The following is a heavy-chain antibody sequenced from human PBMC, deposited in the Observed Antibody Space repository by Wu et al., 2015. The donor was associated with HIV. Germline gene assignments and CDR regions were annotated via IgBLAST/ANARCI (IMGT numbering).Heavy chain of an antibody. J-gene: IGHJ5*02. D-gene: IGHD2-2*01. CDR3: ARGDIVVVPAAMLGWFDP. V-gene: IGHV1-2*02. CDR2: INPNSGGT. Sequence: QVQLVQSGAEVKKPGASVKVSCKASGYTFTGYYMHWVRQAPGQGLEWMGWINPNSGGTNYAQKFQGRVTMTRDTSISTAYMELSRLRSDDTAVYYCARGDIVVVPAAMLGWFDPGAREPWSPSPQ. CDR1: GYTFTGYY.